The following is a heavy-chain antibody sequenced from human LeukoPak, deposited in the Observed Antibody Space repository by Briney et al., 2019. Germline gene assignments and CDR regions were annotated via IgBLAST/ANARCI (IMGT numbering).Heavy chain of an antibody. CDR1: GGSVSSNSAG. D-gene: IGHD7-27*01. J-gene: IGHJ6*02. Sequence: SQTLSLTCAISGGSVSSNSAGWNWIRQSPSRGLEWLGRTYYRSKWYSDYAVSVKSRITINPDTSKNQFSLQLNSVTPEDTAVYYCTRDSGNWGAYYYSGMGVWGQGTTVTVSS. CDR2: TYYRSKWYS. V-gene: IGHV6-1*01. CDR3: TRDSGNWGAYYYSGMGV.